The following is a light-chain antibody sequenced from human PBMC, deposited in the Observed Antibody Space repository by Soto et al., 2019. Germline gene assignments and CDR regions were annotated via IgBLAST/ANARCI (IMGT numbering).Light chain of an antibody. V-gene: IGKV1-5*01. CDR2: DAS. J-gene: IGKJ1*01. Sequence: DIQLTQSPSTLSASVGDRVTITCRASQSLTKWLAWYQQKPGKAPNLLIYDASILESGVPSRFRGSAYGTEFTLTIISLHPHDFATYYCQQYNSYLGTFGQETKMEIK. CDR3: QQYNSYLGT. CDR1: QSLTKW.